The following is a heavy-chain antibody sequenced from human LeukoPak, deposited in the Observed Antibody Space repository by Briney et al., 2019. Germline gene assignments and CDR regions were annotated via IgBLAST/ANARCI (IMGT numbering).Heavy chain of an antibody. CDR1: GGSISSYY. Sequence: PSETLSLTCTVSGGSISSYYWSWIRQPPGKGLEWIGYIYYSGSTNYNPSLKSRVTISVDTSKNQFSLKLSSVTAADTAVYYCARARMAARHGTRFDYWGQGTLVTVSS. J-gene: IGHJ4*02. V-gene: IGHV4-59*01. CDR2: IYYSGST. CDR3: ARARMAARHGTRFDY. D-gene: IGHD6-6*01.